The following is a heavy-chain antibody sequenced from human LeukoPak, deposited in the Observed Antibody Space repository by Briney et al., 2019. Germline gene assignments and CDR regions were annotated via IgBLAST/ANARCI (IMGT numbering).Heavy chain of an antibody. D-gene: IGHD5-18*01. V-gene: IGHV3-30*09. CDR2: ISYDGSNK. CDR3: ARVAKATHSYGYGDDAFDI. J-gene: IGHJ3*02. Sequence: GGSLRLSCAPTGVTFSTYAMHVVRQAPGKGLEWVALISYDGSNKYYADSVKGRFALSRDNSKNTLYLQMSSLRAEDTAVYYCARVAKATHSYGYGDDAFDICGQGTMVTVSS. CDR1: GVTFSTYA.